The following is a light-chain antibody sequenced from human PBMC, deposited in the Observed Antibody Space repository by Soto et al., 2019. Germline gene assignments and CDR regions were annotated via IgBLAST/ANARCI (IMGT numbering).Light chain of an antibody. V-gene: IGKV3-20*01. CDR2: GES. CDR1: QSVSSSY. Sequence: EIVLTQSPGTLSLSPGERATLSCRASQSVSSSYLAWYQQKPGQAPRLLIHGESSRATGIPDRFSGSGSGTDFTLTISRLEPEDFAVYYCQQYGSSPRTFGQGTKVEIK. J-gene: IGKJ1*01. CDR3: QQYGSSPRT.